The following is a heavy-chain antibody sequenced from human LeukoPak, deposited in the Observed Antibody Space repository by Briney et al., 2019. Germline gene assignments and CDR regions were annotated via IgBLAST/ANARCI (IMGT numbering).Heavy chain of an antibody. J-gene: IGHJ6*03. D-gene: IGHD4/OR15-4a*01. V-gene: IGHV3-48*03. CDR2: ISAAGSTI. Sequence: GGSLRLSCAASGFTFSSYEMNWVRQAPGKGLEWVAYISAAGSTIYYADSVRGRLTISRDNARNSLYLQMNSLRAEDTAVYYCARARYGGNPLEESYYMDVWGKGTTVTVSS. CDR3: ARARYGGNPLEESYYMDV. CDR1: GFTFSSYE.